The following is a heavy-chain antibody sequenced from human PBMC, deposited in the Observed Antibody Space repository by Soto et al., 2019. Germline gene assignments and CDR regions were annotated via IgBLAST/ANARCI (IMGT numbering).Heavy chain of an antibody. J-gene: IGHJ3*02. V-gene: IGHV4-59*08. CDR2: SHYSGTT. CDR1: GGSISSYY. CDR3: ARGGDTSSHHAHAFDI. Sequence: SETLSLTCTVSGGSISSYYWSWIRQPPGKGLEWIGYSHYSGTTNSNPSLKSRVTISLDTSKNQFSLNLSSVTAADTAVYYCARGGDTSSHHAHAFDIWGQGTMVTVSS. D-gene: IGHD6-13*01.